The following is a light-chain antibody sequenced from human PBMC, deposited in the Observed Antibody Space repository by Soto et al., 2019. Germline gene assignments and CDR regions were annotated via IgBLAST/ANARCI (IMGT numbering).Light chain of an antibody. Sequence: EIVLTQSPGTLSLSPGERATLSCRASRSVGGTYLAWYQQKPGQAPKLLMYGVSNRGTGIPDRFSGSGSRTDLTLTISRLEPEDFAVYCCQQYGTSPLTFGPGTKLDI. J-gene: IGKJ3*01. V-gene: IGKV3-20*01. CDR1: RSVGGTY. CDR2: GVS. CDR3: QQYGTSPLT.